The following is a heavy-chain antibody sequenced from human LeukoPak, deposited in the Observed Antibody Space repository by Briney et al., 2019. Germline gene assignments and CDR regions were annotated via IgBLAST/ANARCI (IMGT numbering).Heavy chain of an antibody. J-gene: IGHJ4*02. Sequence: GGSLRLSCVASGFTFSSHAMSWVRQAPGKGLEWVSTVGTGFDTYYTDSVKGRFTISRDNSKNTLSLRMSSLRAEDTATYYCTKNVPGRAIDYWGQGTLVTVSS. V-gene: IGHV3-23*01. CDR3: TKNVPGRAIDY. CDR1: GFTFSSHA. CDR2: VGTGFDT. D-gene: IGHD2-15*01.